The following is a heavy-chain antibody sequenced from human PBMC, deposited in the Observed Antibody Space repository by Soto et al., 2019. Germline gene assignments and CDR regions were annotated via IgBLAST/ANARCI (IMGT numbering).Heavy chain of an antibody. CDR2: ISYDGENQ. J-gene: IGHJ5*02. CDR3: VSPHSESSNAFDL. V-gene: IGHV3-30*09. Sequence: GGSLRLSCAASGFSFSHYAMHWVRQPPGKGLEWVALISYDGENQYFTDSVRGRFAISRDNSKTAVYLEMNNLRLDDTATYYCVSPHSESSNAFDLWGQGTLVTVSS. CDR1: GFSFSHYA. D-gene: IGHD3-10*01.